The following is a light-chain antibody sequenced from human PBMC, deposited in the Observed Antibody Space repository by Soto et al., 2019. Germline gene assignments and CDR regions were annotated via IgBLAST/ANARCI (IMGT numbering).Light chain of an antibody. CDR1: QSIDSF. CDR2: AAS. J-gene: IGKJ2*01. Sequence: DIQMTQSPSSLSASIGDRVTITCRASQSIDSFLNWYQLKPGKAPNLLIYAASSLQSGVPSRFRGSRSGTDFTLTITSLQPEDFATYCCQQSSSPPYTFGQGTRLEIK. CDR3: QQSSSPPYT. V-gene: IGKV1-39*01.